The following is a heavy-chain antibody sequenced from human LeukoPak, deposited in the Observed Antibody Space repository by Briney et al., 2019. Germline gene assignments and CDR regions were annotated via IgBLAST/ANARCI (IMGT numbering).Heavy chain of an antibody. V-gene: IGHV3-30*18. CDR1: LFTLSSYC. CDR2: ISYDGGNK. J-gene: IGHJ4*02. CDR3: AKPLYSGSYCEVASFDY. D-gene: IGHD1-26*01. Sequence: PGSSLRLSRAASLFTLSSYCMHRVRQAPPKGLEGAAVISYDGGNKYYADSVKGRFTIYRHNSKNTLYLQMNSLRAEDTAVYCCAKPLYSGSYCEVASFDYWGQGTLVTVSS.